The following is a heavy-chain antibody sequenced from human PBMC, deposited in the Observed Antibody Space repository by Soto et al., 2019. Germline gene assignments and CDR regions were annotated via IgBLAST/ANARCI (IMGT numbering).Heavy chain of an antibody. CDR3: AKGRGGSGSLTPRVDF. Sequence: EVQLLESGGGLVQPGGSLRLSCAASGFTFNNYAMTWVRQAPGKGLEWVSATRGGGATTSYADSVKGRFTASSDGSKNSLYLRMGSLGAEDTALYYCAKGRGGSGSLTPRVDFWGQGTLVTVSS. D-gene: IGHD3-10*01. J-gene: IGHJ4*02. CDR2: TRGGGATT. CDR1: GFTFNNYA. V-gene: IGHV3-23*01.